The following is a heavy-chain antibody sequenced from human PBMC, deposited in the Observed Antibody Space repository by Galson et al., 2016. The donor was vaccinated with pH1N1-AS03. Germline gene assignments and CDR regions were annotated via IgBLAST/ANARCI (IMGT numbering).Heavy chain of an antibody. Sequence: QSGAEVKKPGESLKISCQGSGYSFTNYWIGWVRQMPGKGLEWMGIIYLDDSDTRYSPSFQGQVTISADKSISTAYLQWSSLKASDTAMYYCARLTLSSGWPCDYWGQGTLVTGSS. D-gene: IGHD6-19*01. V-gene: IGHV5-51*01. CDR1: GYSFTNYW. J-gene: IGHJ4*01. CDR2: IYLDDSDT. CDR3: ARLTLSSGWPCDY.